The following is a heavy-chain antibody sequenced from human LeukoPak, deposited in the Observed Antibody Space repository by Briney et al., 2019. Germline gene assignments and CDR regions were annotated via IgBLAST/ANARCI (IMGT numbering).Heavy chain of an antibody. V-gene: IGHV5-51*01. D-gene: IGHD2-15*01. J-gene: IGHJ4*02. Sequence: GESLKISCKGSGYSFSSYWIAWVRQMPGKGLEWVGIIYPDDSDTRYSPSFQGQVTISADKSISTAYLQWSSLKASDTAMYYCARQARFLSCSGGSCYLDYWGQGTLVTVSS. CDR3: ARQARFLSCSGGSCYLDY. CDR2: IYPDDSDT. CDR1: GYSFSSYW.